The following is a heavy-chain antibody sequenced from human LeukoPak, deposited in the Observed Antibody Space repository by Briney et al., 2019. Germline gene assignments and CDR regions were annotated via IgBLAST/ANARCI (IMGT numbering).Heavy chain of an antibody. CDR3: AKDQNHPLGLLWFGELLHPVDY. V-gene: IGHV3-30*18. Sequence: PGRSLRLSCAASGFTFSSYGMHWVRQAPGKGLEWVAVISYDGSNKYYADSVKGRFTISRDNSKNTLYLQMNSLRAEDTAVYYCAKDQNHPLGLLWFGELLHPVDYWGQGTLVTVSS. D-gene: IGHD3-10*01. CDR1: GFTFSSYG. CDR2: ISYDGSNK. J-gene: IGHJ4*02.